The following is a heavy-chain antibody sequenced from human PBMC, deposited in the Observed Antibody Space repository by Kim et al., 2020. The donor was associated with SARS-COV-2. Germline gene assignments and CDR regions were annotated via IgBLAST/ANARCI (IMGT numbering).Heavy chain of an antibody. CDR3: VRGSPSQPQLIGFSFIYY. D-gene: IGHD6-13*01. V-gene: IGHV4-34*01. J-gene: IGHJ6*01. Sequence: SETLSLTCAVYGGSFSSNYLNWVRQTPGNGLEWIGEITHSGTTSNNPSLKGRLAMSVDTSRNKLSLKLSSVTAADTAIYYCVRGSPSQPQLIGFSFIYY. CDR2: ITHSGTT. CDR1: GGSFSSNY.